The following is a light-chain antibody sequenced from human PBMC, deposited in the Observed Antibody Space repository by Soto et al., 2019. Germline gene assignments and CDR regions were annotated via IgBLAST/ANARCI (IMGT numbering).Light chain of an antibody. CDR3: SSYTSSRIYV. CDR2: EVS. J-gene: IGLJ1*01. V-gene: IGLV2-14*01. CDR1: SSDVGGYNY. Sequence: QSVLTQPASVSGSPGQSITISCTGTSSDVGGYNYVSWYQQHPGKAPKLIIYEVSNRPSGVSNRFSGSKSGNTASLTIPGLQAEDEAEYYCSSYTSSRIYVFGSGTKVTVL.